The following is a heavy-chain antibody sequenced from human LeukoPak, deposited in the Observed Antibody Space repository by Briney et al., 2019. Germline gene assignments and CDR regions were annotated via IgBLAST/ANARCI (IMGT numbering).Heavy chain of an antibody. V-gene: IGHV1-2*02. D-gene: IGHD4-17*01. Sequence: ASVKVSCKASGYTFTGYYMHWVRQAPGQRLEWMGWINPNSGGTNYAQKFQGRVTMTRDTSISTAYMELSRLRSDDTAVYYCARSFGYGDYDWFDPWGQGTLVTVSS. CDR2: INPNSGGT. CDR1: GYTFTGYY. CDR3: ARSFGYGDYDWFDP. J-gene: IGHJ5*02.